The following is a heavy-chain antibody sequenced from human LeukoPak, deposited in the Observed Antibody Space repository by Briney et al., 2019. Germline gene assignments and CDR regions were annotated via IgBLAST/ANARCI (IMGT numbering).Heavy chain of an antibody. CDR1: GGSISSSSYY. CDR3: ARMSRWLQFNYYYYMDV. D-gene: IGHD5-24*01. J-gene: IGHJ6*03. Sequence: SETLSLTCTVSGGSISSSSYYWGWISQPPGKGLEWIGSIYYSGSTYYNPSLKSRVTISVGTSKNQFSLKLSSVTAADTAVYYCARMSRWLQFNYYYYMDVWGKGTTVTVSS. V-gene: IGHV4-39*07. CDR2: IYYSGST.